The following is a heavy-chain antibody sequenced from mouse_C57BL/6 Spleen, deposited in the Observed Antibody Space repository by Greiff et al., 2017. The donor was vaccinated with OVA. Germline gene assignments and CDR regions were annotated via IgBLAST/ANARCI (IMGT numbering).Heavy chain of an antibody. CDR1: GYTFTSYW. Sequence: QVQLQQPGAELVMPGASVKLSCKASGYTFTSYWMHWVKQRPGQGLEWIGEIDPSDSYTNYNQKFKGKSTLTVDKYSSTAYMQLSSLTAEDSAVYYCARDYHSNYAFGYWGQGTTLTVSS. CDR2: IDPSDSYT. D-gene: IGHD2-5*01. J-gene: IGHJ2*01. CDR3: ARDYHSNYAFGY. V-gene: IGHV1-69*01.